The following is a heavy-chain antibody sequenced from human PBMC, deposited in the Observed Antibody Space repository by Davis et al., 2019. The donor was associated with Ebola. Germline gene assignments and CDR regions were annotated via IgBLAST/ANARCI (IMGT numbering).Heavy chain of an antibody. CDR3: ARGGDGGNSPFYYNYYMDV. J-gene: IGHJ6*03. D-gene: IGHD4-23*01. Sequence: GESLKISCATSGFTFSNYWMNWVRQPPGKGLEWVANIKEDGSEKYYGDSVKGRFTISRDNAKNSLFLQINSLRAEDTAVYYCARGGDGGNSPFYYNYYMDVWGKGTSVSVSS. CDR2: IKEDGSEK. V-gene: IGHV3-7*01. CDR1: GFTFSNYW.